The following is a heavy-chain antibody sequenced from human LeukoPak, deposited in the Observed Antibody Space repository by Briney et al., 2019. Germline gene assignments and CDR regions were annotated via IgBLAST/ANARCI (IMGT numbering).Heavy chain of an antibody. V-gene: IGHV3-43*02. CDR3: AKNGFGELLYYGMDV. Sequence: PGGSLRLSCAASGFTFDDYAMHWVRQAPGKGLEWVSLISGDGGSTYYADSVKGRFTISRDNSKNSLYLQMNSLRTEDTALYYCAKNGFGELLYYGMDVWGQGTTVTVSS. D-gene: IGHD3-10*01. CDR2: ISGDGGST. CDR1: GFTFDDYA. J-gene: IGHJ6*02.